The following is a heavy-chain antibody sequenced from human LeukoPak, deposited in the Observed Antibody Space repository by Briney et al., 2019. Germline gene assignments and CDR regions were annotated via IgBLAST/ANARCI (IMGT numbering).Heavy chain of an antibody. J-gene: IGHJ4*02. CDR2: INHSGST. CDR3: ARGVVVADY. D-gene: IGHD2-15*01. CDR1: GGSISGYY. V-gene: IGHV4-34*01. Sequence: SETLSLTCTVSGGSISGYYWSWIRQPPGKGLEWIGEINHSGSTNYNPSLKSRVTISVDTSKNQFSLKLSSVTAADTAVYYCARGVVVADYWGQGTLVTVSS.